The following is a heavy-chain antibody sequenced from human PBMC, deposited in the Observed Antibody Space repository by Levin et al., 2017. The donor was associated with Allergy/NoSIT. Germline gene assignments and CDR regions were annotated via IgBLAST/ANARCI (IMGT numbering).Heavy chain of an antibody. D-gene: IGHD3-22*01. CDR1: GFTFSDYY. J-gene: IGHJ3*02. Sequence: GESLKISCAASGFTFSDYYMSWIRQAPGKGLEWVSYISSSGSTIYYADSVKGRFTISRDNAKNSLYLQMNSLRAEDTAVYYCARPQYYYDSSYAFDIWGQGTMVTVSS. V-gene: IGHV3-11*01. CDR2: ISSSGSTI. CDR3: ARPQYYYDSSYAFDI.